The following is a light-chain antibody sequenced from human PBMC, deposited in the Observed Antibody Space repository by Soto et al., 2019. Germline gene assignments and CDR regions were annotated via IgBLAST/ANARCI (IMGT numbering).Light chain of an antibody. CDR1: QSVSSY. CDR3: QQRSNWPIT. J-gene: IGKJ5*01. CDR2: DAS. Sequence: EIVLTQSPATLSLSPGERATLSFRASQSVSSYLAWYQQKPDQAPRLLIYDASNRATGIPARFSGSGSGTDFTLTISSLEPEDFAVYYCQQRSNWPITFGQGTRRRL. V-gene: IGKV3-11*01.